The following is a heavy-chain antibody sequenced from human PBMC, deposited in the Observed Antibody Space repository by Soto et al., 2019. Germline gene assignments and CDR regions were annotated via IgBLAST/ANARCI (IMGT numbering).Heavy chain of an antibody. Sequence: EVQLVESGGGLVQPGGSLRLSCAASGFTFSSYSMNWVRQAPGKGLEWVSYISSSSSTIYYADSVKGRFTISRDNAKNSLYLQMHSLRDEDTAVYYCARDAPPTDDWGQGTLVTVSS. CDR3: ARDAPPTDD. J-gene: IGHJ4*02. CDR1: GFTFSSYS. V-gene: IGHV3-48*02. CDR2: ISSSSSTI.